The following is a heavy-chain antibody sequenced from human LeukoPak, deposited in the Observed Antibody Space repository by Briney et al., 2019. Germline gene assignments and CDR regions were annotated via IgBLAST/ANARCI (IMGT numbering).Heavy chain of an antibody. D-gene: IGHD3-10*01. V-gene: IGHV1-18*01. Sequence: ASVQVSSKASGYTFTSCGFSWIRHPPAPGLGLMGWISAYNGNTNYAQKLQGRVTMTTDTSTSTAYMELRSLRSDDTAVYYCARDQRFGEVPSMFDPWGQGTLVTVSS. CDR2: ISAYNGNT. CDR1: GYTFTSCG. CDR3: ARDQRFGEVPSMFDP. J-gene: IGHJ5*02.